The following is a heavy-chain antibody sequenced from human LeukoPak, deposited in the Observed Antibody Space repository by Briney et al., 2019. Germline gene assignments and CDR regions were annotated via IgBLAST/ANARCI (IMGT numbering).Heavy chain of an antibody. D-gene: IGHD3-22*01. Sequence: PSETLSLTCTVSGGSISSSSYYWGWIRQPPGKGLGWVGRIYYSGSTYYNPSLKSRVTISVDTSKNQFSLKLSSVTAADTAVYYCARHTYYYDSSGYFFDYWGQGTLVTVSS. CDR2: IYYSGST. CDR3: ARHTYYYDSSGYFFDY. J-gene: IGHJ4*02. V-gene: IGHV4-39*01. CDR1: GGSISSSSYY.